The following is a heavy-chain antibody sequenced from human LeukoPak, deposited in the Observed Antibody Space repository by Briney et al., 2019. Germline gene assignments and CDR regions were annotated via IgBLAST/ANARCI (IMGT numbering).Heavy chain of an antibody. D-gene: IGHD3-10*01. CDR2: VSSSGSII. CDR1: GFTFRSCE. V-gene: IGHV3-48*03. CDR3: AKHFGSGDYYNFFDD. J-gene: IGHJ4*02. Sequence: GGSLRLSCAASGFTFRSCELSWVRQAPAKGLEWVSYVSSSGSIIYYADSVKGRFTISRDNSKNTLFLQMNSLRAEDTALYYCAKHFGSGDYYNFFDDWGQGTLVSVSS.